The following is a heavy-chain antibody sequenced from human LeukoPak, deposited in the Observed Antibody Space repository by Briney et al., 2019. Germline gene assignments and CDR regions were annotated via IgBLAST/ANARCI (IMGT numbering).Heavy chain of an antibody. CDR1: GFTFSSNN. CDR2: ISSSSSTI. Sequence: GGSLRLSCAASGFTFSSNNMNWVRQAPGKGLEWVSYISSSSSTIYYADSVKGRFTIPRDNAKNSLYLQMNSLRAEDTAVYYCARALNYYDSSGYYGYWGQGTLVTVSS. D-gene: IGHD3-22*01. V-gene: IGHV3-48*01. CDR3: ARALNYYDSSGYYGY. J-gene: IGHJ4*02.